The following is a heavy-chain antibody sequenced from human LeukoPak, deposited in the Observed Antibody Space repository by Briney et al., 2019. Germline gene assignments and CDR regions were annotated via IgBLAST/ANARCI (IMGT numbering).Heavy chain of an antibody. CDR2: INHSGST. V-gene: IGHV4-34*01. CDR3: ARVKLKFVYYDSSGYLDY. J-gene: IGHJ4*02. Sequence: SETLSLTCAVYGGSFSGYYWSWIRQPPGKGLEWIGEINHSGSTNYNPSLKSRVTISVDTSKNQFSLNLSSVTAADTAVYYCARVKLKFVYYDSSGYLDYWGQGTLVTVSS. CDR1: GGSFSGYY. D-gene: IGHD3-22*01.